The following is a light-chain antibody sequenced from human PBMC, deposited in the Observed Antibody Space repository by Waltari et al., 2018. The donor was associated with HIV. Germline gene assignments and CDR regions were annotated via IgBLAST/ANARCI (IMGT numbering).Light chain of an antibody. CDR2: EVS. CDR1: SSDIGAYDS. J-gene: IGLJ2*01. CDR3: SSYGDNIRVL. Sequence: QSALTQPPSASGSLGQSVTISCTGSSSDIGAYDSVSWFQQHPNNAPKLLLYEVSNRPSGVPDRFPGSRSGETAFLSVSGLQPDDTAGYFCSSYGDNIRVLFGGGTNLTVL. V-gene: IGLV2-8*01.